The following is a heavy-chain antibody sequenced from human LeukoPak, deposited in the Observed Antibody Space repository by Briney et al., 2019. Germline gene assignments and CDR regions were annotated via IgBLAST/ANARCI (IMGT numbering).Heavy chain of an antibody. J-gene: IGHJ4*02. D-gene: IGHD2/OR15-2a*01. CDR2: INSDENT. CDR1: GLTFSSSV. Sequence: GGSLRHSCAASGLTFSSSVLSWARQAPGKGLEWVSTINSDENTYYADSVKGRFTISRDTSKNTLYLQMNSLRAEDTAVYYCATTEYQLLHLVYWGQGTLVTVSS. CDR3: ATTEYQLLHLVY. V-gene: IGHV3-23*01.